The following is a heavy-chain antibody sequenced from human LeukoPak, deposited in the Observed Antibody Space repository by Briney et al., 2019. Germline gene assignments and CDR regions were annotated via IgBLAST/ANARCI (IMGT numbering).Heavy chain of an antibody. CDR3: ARSVNIVVEYYFDY. Sequence: SETLSLTCTVSGGSISSSSYFWGRIRQPPGKGLEWIGSISYSGSTYYNPSLKSRVTISVGTSKNQFSLKLNSVTAADTAVYYCARSVNIVVEYYFDYWGQGALVTVSS. J-gene: IGHJ4*02. CDR2: ISYSGST. D-gene: IGHD2-15*01. CDR1: GGSISSSSYF. V-gene: IGHV4-39*01.